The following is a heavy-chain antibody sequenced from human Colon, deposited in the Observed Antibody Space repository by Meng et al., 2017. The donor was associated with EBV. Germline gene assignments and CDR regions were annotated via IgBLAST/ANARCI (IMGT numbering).Heavy chain of an antibody. CDR2: TYYRSQWYY. D-gene: IGHD2-15*01. V-gene: IGHV6-1*01. Sequence: QVQLQQSGPGLVKPSXXLSLTCAISGDSVFSNNVAWTWIRQSPSRGLEWLGRTYYRSQWYYDFAMSVKGRITISADTSKNQFSLRLNSVTPEDTAVHYCAIWWHEAAYLDSWGQGTLGTVSS. CDR3: AIWWHEAAYLDS. CDR1: GDSVFSNNVA. J-gene: IGHJ4*02.